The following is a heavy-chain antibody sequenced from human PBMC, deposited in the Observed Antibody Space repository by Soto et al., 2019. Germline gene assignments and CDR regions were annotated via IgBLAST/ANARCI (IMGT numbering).Heavy chain of an antibody. Sequence: ASVKVSCKASGYTFTTYGISWVRQAPGQGLEWLGWINTHNGNTIDAQNLQGRVIMTADTTTTTAYMELRSLRSDDTAIYYCTREGSAPYYYYSMDAWGQGTTVTVSS. CDR1: GYTFTTYG. D-gene: IGHD3-10*01. CDR3: TREGSAPYYYYSMDA. J-gene: IGHJ6*02. CDR2: INTHNGNT. V-gene: IGHV1-18*01.